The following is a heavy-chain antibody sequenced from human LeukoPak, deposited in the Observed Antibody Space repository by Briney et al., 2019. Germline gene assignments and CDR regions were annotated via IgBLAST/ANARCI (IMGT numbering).Heavy chain of an antibody. D-gene: IGHD5-12*01. Sequence: AASVKVSCKASGGTFSSYAISWVRQAPGQGLEWMGRIIPILGIANYAQKFQGRVTITRDTSASTAYMELSSLRSEDTAVYYCASMVDGYSGYDPPDYWGQGTLVTVSS. V-gene: IGHV1-69*04. J-gene: IGHJ4*02. CDR1: GGTFSSYA. CDR3: ASMVDGYSGYDPPDY. CDR2: IIPILGIA.